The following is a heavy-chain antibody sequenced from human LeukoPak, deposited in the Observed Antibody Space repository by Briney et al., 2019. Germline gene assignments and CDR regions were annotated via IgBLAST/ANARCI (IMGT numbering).Heavy chain of an antibody. CDR1: GFTLSSYW. V-gene: IGHV3-74*01. Sequence: GGSLRLSCAASGFTLSSYWMHWVRQAPGKGLVWVSRLNSGGMSYADSVKGRFTISRDNAKNTLYLHMNSLRAEDTAVYYCARDRSYSFDYWGQGTLVTVSS. CDR3: ARDRSYSFDY. J-gene: IGHJ4*02. CDR2: LNSGGM. D-gene: IGHD2-15*01.